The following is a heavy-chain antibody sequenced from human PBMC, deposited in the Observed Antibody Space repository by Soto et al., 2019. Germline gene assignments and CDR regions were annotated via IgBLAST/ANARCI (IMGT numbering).Heavy chain of an antibody. CDR2: ISSSSSYI. D-gene: IGHD3-3*01. CDR1: GFTFSSYS. J-gene: IGHJ5*02. Sequence: GGSLRLSCAASGFTFSSYSMNWVRQAPGKGLEWVSSISSSSSYIYYADSVKGRFTISRDNAKNSLYLQMNSLRAEDTAVYYCARAVHDLVSWFEPWGQGTLVTVSS. CDR3: ARAVHDLVSWFEP. V-gene: IGHV3-21*01.